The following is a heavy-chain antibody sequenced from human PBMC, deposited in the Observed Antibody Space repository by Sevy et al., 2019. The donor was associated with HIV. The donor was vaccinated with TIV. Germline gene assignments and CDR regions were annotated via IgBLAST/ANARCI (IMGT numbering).Heavy chain of an antibody. CDR2: IDYSGST. V-gene: IGHV4-59*11. Sequence: SETLSLTCTFSGGSISNHYWTWIRQPPGEGPEWIGYIDYSGSTKYNPSLKSRVIISRDMSKNHFSLKVSSVSAADTAVYFCARGKVPLSNYYGMDVWGQGTTVTVSS. J-gene: IGHJ6*02. CDR1: GGSISNHY. CDR3: ARGKVPLSNYYGMDV.